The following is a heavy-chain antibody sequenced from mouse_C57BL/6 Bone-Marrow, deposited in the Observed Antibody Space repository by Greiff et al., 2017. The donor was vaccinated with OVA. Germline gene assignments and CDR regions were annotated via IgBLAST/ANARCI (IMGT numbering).Heavy chain of an antibody. CDR3: ARHYDYDGFAMDD. D-gene: IGHD2-4*01. CDR2: ISSGGSYT. CDR1: GFTFSSYG. J-gene: IGHJ4*01. V-gene: IGHV5-6*01. Sequence: EVQLVESGGDLVKPGGSLKLSCAASGFTFSSYGMSWVRQTPDKRLEWVATISSGGSYTYYPDSVKGRFTISRDNAKNTLYLQMSSLKSEDTAMYYCARHYDYDGFAMDDWGQGTSVTVSS.